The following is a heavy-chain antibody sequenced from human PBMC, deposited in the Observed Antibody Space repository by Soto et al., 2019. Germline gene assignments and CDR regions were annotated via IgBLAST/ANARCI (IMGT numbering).Heavy chain of an antibody. J-gene: IGHJ4*02. Sequence: EVQLVESGGGLVKPGESPRLSCAASGFTFSAHSMNWVRQAPGKGLEWVSSISSDINYIYYADSVKGRFTISRDNAKNSXXLQMNSLRAEDXAVYYCARERFPIGWGQGTLVTVSS. CDR3: ARERFPIG. V-gene: IGHV3-21*01. CDR2: ISSDINYI. CDR1: GFTFSAHS. D-gene: IGHD1-26*01.